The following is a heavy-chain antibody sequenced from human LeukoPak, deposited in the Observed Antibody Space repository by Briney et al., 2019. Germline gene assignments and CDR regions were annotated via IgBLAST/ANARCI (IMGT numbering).Heavy chain of an antibody. J-gene: IGHJ6*02. D-gene: IGHD2-15*01. Sequence: GGTLRLSCAASGFTFSSYGMHWVRQAPGKGLEWVAVIWYDGSNKYYADSVKGRFTISRDNSKNTLYLQMNSLRAEDTAVYYCARGRYCSGGSCYSGGMDVWGQGTTVTVSS. CDR2: IWYDGSNK. CDR3: ARGRYCSGGSCYSGGMDV. V-gene: IGHV3-33*01. CDR1: GFTFSSYG.